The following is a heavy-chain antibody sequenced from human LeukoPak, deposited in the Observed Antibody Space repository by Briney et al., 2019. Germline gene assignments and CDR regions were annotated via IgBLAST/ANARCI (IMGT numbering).Heavy chain of an antibody. J-gene: IGHJ3*02. D-gene: IGHD3-10*01. Sequence: ASVKVSCKASGGTFSSHAISWVRQAPGQGLEWMGGIIPIFGTANYAQKFQGRVTITADESTSTAYMELSSLRSEDTAVYYCARGPTGLGDAFDIWGQGTMVTVSS. CDR1: GGTFSSHA. CDR2: IIPIFGTA. CDR3: ARGPTGLGDAFDI. V-gene: IGHV1-69*13.